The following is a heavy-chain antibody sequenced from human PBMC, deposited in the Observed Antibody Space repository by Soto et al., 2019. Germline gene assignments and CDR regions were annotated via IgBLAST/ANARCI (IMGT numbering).Heavy chain of an antibody. J-gene: IGHJ6*02. CDR1: GFTFSNAW. CDR3: TTGTTVTTWRVDYYYGMDF. V-gene: IGHV3-15*07. D-gene: IGHD4-17*01. Sequence: GGSLRLSCAASGFTFSNAWMNWVRQAPGKGLEWVGRIKSKTDGGTTDYAAPVKGRFTISRDDSKNTLYLQMNSLKTEDTAVYYCTTGTTVTTWRVDYYYGMDFWGQGTTVTVSS. CDR2: IKSKTDGGTT.